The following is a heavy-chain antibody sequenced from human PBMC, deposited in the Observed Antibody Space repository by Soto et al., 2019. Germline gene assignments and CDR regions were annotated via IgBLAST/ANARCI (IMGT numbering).Heavy chain of an antibody. V-gene: IGHV4-34*01. Sequence: PSETLSLTCAVYGGSFSGYYWSWIRQPPGKGLEWTGEINHSGSTNYNPSLKSRVTISVDTSKNQFSLKLSSVTAADTAVYYCARGLRGYCTNGVCYRSARFDYWGQGTLVTVSS. D-gene: IGHD2-8*01. CDR1: GGSFSGYY. CDR3: ARGLRGYCTNGVCYRSARFDY. J-gene: IGHJ4*02. CDR2: INHSGST.